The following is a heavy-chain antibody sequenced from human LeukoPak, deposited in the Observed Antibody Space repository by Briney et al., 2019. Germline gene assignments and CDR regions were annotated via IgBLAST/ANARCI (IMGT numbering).Heavy chain of an antibody. CDR2: ISSSSGYI. Sequence: GGSLRLSCAASGFTFSSYNMNWVRQAPGKGLEWVSSISSSSGYIYYADSVKGRFTISRDNARNSLFLQMNSLRAEDTAAYYCARDILGSQTPFDYWGQGTLVTVSS. CDR3: ARDILGSQTPFDY. J-gene: IGHJ4*02. V-gene: IGHV3-21*01. CDR1: GFTFSSYN. D-gene: IGHD1-26*01.